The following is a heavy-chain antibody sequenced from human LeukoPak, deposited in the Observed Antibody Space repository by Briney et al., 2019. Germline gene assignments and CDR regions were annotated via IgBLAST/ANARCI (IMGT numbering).Heavy chain of an antibody. CDR2: IFPSSDEI. V-gene: IGHV3-21*04. CDR1: GFTFSSYG. D-gene: IGHD5-18*01. J-gene: IGHJ4*02. Sequence: PGGSLRLSCAASGFTFSSYGMHWVRQAPGKGLEWVSSIFPSSDEIHYADSVKGRFTISRDNSRSTLSLQMDSLRAEDTATYYCATYRQIQVPFEFWGQGTLVAVSS. CDR3: ATYRQIQVPFEF.